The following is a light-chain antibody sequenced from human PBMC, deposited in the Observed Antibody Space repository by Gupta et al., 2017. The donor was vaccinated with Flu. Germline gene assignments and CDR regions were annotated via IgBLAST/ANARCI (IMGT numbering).Light chain of an antibody. J-gene: IGLJ3*02. V-gene: IGLV4-69*01. Sequence: GHSSYAIAWHQQQPEKGPRYLMKLNCDGSHSKGDGIPDRFSGSSSGAERYLTISSLQSEDEADYYCQTWGTGIWVFGGGTKLTVL. CDR2: LNCDGSH. CDR3: QTWGTGIWV. CDR1: GHSSYA.